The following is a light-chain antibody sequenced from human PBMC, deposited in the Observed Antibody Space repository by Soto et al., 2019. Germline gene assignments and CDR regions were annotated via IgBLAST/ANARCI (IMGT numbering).Light chain of an antibody. V-gene: IGKV3-20*01. CDR3: QQYSTSPRGLA. CDR2: ATS. J-gene: IGKJ4*01. CDR1: QSVSSSY. Sequence: EIVLTQSPGTLSLSPGERATLSCRASQSVSSSYLAWYQHKPGQAPRLLIYATSGRATGIPDRFSGSGSGTDFTLTISRLEPEDFAVYYCQQYSTSPRGLAFGGGTKVEIK.